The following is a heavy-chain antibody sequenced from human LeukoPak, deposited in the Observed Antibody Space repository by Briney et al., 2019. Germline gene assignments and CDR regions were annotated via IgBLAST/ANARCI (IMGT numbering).Heavy chain of an antibody. CDR1: GYTFTGYY. CDR2: MNPNSGNT. J-gene: IGHJ4*02. V-gene: IGHV1-8*02. CDR3: ARGDVGASGLLPH. D-gene: IGHD3-22*01. Sequence: ASVKVSCKASGYTFTGYYMHWVRQAPGQGLEWMGWMNPNSGNTGYAQKFQGRVTMTRNTSISTAYMELSSLRSEDTAVYYCARGDVGASGLLPHWGQGTLVTVSS.